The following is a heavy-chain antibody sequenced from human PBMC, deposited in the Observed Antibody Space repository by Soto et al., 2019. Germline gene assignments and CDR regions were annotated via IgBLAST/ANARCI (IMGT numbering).Heavy chain of an antibody. CDR1: GGTFSSYA. J-gene: IGHJ6*02. Sequence: QVQLVQSGAEVKKPGSSVKVSCKASGGTFSSYAISWVRQAPGQGLEWMGGIIPIFGTANYAQKFQGRVTITADESTSTAYMELSSLRSEDTAVYYCARAPGEIVVVITGGNGMDVWGQGTTVTVSS. D-gene: IGHD3-22*01. CDR3: ARAPGEIVVVITGGNGMDV. V-gene: IGHV1-69*01. CDR2: IIPIFGTA.